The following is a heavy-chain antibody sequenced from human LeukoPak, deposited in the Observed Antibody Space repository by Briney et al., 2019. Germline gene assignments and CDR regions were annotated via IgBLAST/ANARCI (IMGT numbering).Heavy chain of an antibody. Sequence: SVKVSCKASGGTLSSYAISWVRQAPGQGLEWMGGIIPIFGTANHAQKFQGRVTITADESTSTAYMELSSLRSEDTAVYYCARDREAVAGHNWFDPWGQGTLVTVSS. CDR2: IIPIFGTA. D-gene: IGHD6-19*01. CDR1: GGTLSSYA. CDR3: ARDREAVAGHNWFDP. V-gene: IGHV1-69*13. J-gene: IGHJ5*02.